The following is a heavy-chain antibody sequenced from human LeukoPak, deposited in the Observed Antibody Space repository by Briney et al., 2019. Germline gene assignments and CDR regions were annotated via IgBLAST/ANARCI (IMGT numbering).Heavy chain of an antibody. CDR2: MNPNSGNT. Sequence: ASVTVSFKASGYTFTSYDINWVRQATGQGLEWMGWMNPNSGNTGYAQKFQGRVTMTRNTSISTAYMELSSLRSEDTAVYYCAREGGSSTSCLNFDYWGQGTLVTVSS. J-gene: IGHJ4*02. CDR1: GYTFTSYD. CDR3: AREGGSSTSCLNFDY. V-gene: IGHV1-8*01. D-gene: IGHD2-2*01.